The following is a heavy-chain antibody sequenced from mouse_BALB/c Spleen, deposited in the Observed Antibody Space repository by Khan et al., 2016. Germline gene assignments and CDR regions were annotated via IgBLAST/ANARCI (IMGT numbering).Heavy chain of an antibody. CDR1: GDSITSGY. Sequence: VQLKESGPSLVKPSQTLSLTCSVTGDSITSGYWNWIRKFPGNKLEYMGYISYSGSTSSSPSLNSRIFITRDTSTSQYYLQLNSVTTEDKATEYCSTYDGWYWDEWGAGTTLNVSA. D-gene: IGHD2-3*01. CDR3: STYDGWYWDE. J-gene: IGHJ1*01. V-gene: IGHV3-8*02. CDR2: ISYSGST.